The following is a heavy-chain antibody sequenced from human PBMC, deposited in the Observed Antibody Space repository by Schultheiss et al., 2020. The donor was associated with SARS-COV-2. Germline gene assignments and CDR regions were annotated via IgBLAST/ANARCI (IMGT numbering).Heavy chain of an antibody. D-gene: IGHD7-27*01. V-gene: IGHV4-34*01. Sequence: SETLSLTCAVYGGSFSGYYWSWIRQHPGKGLEWIGEINHSGNANYNPSLKSRVTISVDTSRSQFSLKLSSVTAADTAVYYCARVGTGDLSTDYWGQGTLVTVSS. CDR2: INHSGNA. J-gene: IGHJ4*02. CDR3: ARVGTGDLSTDY. CDR1: GGSFSGYY.